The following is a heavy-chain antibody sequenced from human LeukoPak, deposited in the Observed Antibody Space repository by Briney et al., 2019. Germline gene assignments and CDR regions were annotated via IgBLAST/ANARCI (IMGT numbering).Heavy chain of an antibody. CDR3: ASTPHYYDSSGYYPFDY. V-gene: IGHV1-18*01. Sequence: GASVKVSCKASGYTFTSYGISWVRQAPGQGLEWMGWISAYNGNTNYAQKLQGRVTMTTDTSTSTAYMELRSLRSDDTAVYYCASTPHYYDSSGYYPFDYWGQGTLVTVSS. J-gene: IGHJ4*02. CDR2: ISAYNGNT. D-gene: IGHD3-22*01. CDR1: GYTFTSYG.